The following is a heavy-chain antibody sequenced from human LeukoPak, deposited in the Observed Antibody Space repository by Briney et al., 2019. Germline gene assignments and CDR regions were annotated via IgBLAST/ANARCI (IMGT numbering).Heavy chain of an antibody. CDR1: GGSISGFH. CDR3: ARRNRAIVGAPFDY. D-gene: IGHD1-26*01. J-gene: IGHJ4*02. CDR2: IYDSGST. Sequence: PSETLSLTCTVSGGSISGFHWSWIRQPPGKGLEWIGNIYDSGSTNYNPSLKSRVTISVDTSKNQFSLRLSPVTAADTAVYSCARRNRAIVGAPFDYWGQGTLVTVSS. V-gene: IGHV4-59*01.